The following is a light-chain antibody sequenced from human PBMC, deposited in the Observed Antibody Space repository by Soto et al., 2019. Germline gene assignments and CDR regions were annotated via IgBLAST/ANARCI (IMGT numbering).Light chain of an antibody. CDR3: QHYNNWPPGT. CDR1: QSVSSSY. J-gene: IGKJ1*01. CDR2: GAS. Sequence: IVLTQSPGTLSLSPGERATLSCRASQSVSSSYLAWYQQKPGQAPSLLIFGASTRATGIPARFSGSGSGTEFTLNISSLQSEDFAVYYCQHYNNWPPGTFGQGTKVDIK. V-gene: IGKV3-15*01.